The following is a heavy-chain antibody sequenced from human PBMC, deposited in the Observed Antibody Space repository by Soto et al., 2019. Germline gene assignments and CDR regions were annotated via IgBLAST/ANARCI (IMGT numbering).Heavy chain of an antibody. CDR3: ARQGPYSSSWYGEFDY. Sequence: ASVKVSCKASGYTFTSYGISWVRQAPGQGLEWMGWISAYNGNTNYAQKLQGRVTMTTDTSTSTAYMELRSLRSDDTAVYYRARQGPYSSSWYGEFDYWGQGTLVTVSS. V-gene: IGHV1-18*04. J-gene: IGHJ4*02. D-gene: IGHD6-13*01. CDR2: ISAYNGNT. CDR1: GYTFTSYG.